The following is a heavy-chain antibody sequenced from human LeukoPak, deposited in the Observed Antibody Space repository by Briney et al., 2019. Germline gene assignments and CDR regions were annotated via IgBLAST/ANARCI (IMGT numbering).Heavy chain of an antibody. CDR3: ARGSYSSGCSH. CDR1: GFTFSSYG. Sequence: TGGSLRLSCAASGFTFSSYGMHWVRQAPGKGLEWVAVIWYDGSNKYYADSVKGRFTIPRDNSKNTLYLQMNSLRAEDTAVYYCARGSYSSGCSHWGQGTLVTVSP. D-gene: IGHD6-19*01. V-gene: IGHV3-33*01. CDR2: IWYDGSNK. J-gene: IGHJ4*02.